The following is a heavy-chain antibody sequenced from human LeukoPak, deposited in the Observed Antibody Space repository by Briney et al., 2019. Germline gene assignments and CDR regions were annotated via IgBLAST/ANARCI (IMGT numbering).Heavy chain of an antibody. J-gene: IGHJ4*02. V-gene: IGHV3-7*01. CDR3: ARDSSWFGEPDY. D-gene: IGHD3-10*01. CDR1: GFTFSSCW. CDR2: IKQDGSEK. Sequence: GGSLRLSCAASGFTFSSCWMSWVRQAPGRGLEWVANIKQDGSEKYYVDSVKGRFTISRDNAKNSLYLQMNSLRAEDTAVYYCARDSSWFGEPDYWGQGTLVTVSS.